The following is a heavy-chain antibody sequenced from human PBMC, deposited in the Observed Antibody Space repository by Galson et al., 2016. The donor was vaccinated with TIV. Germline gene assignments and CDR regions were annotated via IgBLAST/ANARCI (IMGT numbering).Heavy chain of an antibody. V-gene: IGHV3-21*01. CDR3: ARESQPTLFGVSIFDY. CDR1: EFTFSSYT. CDR2: ISSSATFI. J-gene: IGHJ4*02. Sequence: SLRLSCAASEFTFSSYTMHWVRQAPGKEPQWVSSISSSATFIYYADSLRGRFTISRDNTNDLLYLEMNSLRVEDTAIYYCARESQPTLFGVSIFDYWGRGTVVTVSS. D-gene: IGHD3-3*01.